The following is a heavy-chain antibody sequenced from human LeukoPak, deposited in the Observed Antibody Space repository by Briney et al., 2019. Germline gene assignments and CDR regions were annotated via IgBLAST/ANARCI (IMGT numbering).Heavy chain of an antibody. CDR2: INPNSGGT. Sequence: ASVKVSCKASGYTFTGYYMHWMRQAPGQGLEWMGWINPNSGGTNYAQKFRGRVTMTRDTSISTAYMELSRLRSDDTAVYYCARERYCSSTSGKCVGYYGMDVWGQGTTVTVSS. CDR1: GYTFTGYY. D-gene: IGHD2-2*01. CDR3: ARERYCSSTSGKCVGYYGMDV. J-gene: IGHJ6*02. V-gene: IGHV1-2*02.